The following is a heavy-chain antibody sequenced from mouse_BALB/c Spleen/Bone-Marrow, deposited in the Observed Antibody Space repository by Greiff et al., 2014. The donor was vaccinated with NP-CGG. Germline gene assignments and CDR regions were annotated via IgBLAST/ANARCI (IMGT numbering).Heavy chain of an antibody. CDR2: ISSGSSTI. Sequence: DVQLQESGGGLVQPGGSRKLSCAASGFTFSSFGMHWVRQTPEKGLEWVAYISSGSSTIYYTDTVKGRFTISRDNPKNTLFLQVTSLRSGDTAMYYCTRGGNWDDFDYWGQGTTLTVSS. D-gene: IGHD4-1*01. V-gene: IGHV5-17*02. CDR1: GFTFSSFG. J-gene: IGHJ2*01. CDR3: TRGGNWDDFDY.